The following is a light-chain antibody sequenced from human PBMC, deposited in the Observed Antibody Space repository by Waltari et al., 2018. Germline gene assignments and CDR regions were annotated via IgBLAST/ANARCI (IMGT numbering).Light chain of an antibody. Sequence: EIVLTQSPGTLSLSPGERATLSCRASQSVSSSYLACYQQKPGQAPRLLIYGASSRATGLPDRFSGSGSGADFTLTISRLEPEDFAVYYCQQYGSSVTFGQGTKVEIK. CDR3: QQYGSSVT. CDR1: QSVSSSY. V-gene: IGKV3-20*01. CDR2: GAS. J-gene: IGKJ1*01.